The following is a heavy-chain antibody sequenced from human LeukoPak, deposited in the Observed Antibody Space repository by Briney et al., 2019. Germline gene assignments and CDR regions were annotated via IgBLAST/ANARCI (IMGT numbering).Heavy chain of an antibody. J-gene: IGHJ4*02. CDR3: AKEGGDGSPFDY. CDR2: IRFGGSTQ. V-gene: IGHV3-30*02. CDR1: GFIFSNYG. D-gene: IGHD5-24*01. Sequence: PGGSLRLSCAASGFIFSNYGMHWVRHSPDKGLEWVTFIRFGGSTQYYADSVKGRFTISRDNSKDTLYLQMYSLRLEDTGVYYCAKEGGDGSPFDYWGQGILVTVSS.